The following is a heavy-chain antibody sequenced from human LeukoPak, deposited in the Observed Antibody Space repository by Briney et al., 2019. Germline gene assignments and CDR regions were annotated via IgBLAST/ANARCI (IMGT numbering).Heavy chain of an antibody. V-gene: IGHV3-21*01. CDR1: KFTFNNYA. J-gene: IGHJ3*02. D-gene: IGHD3-10*01. CDR2: ISSSSSYI. Sequence: GGSLRLSCAASKFTFNNYAMHWVRQAPGKGLEWVSSISSSSSYIYYADSVKGRFTISRDNAKNSLYLQMNSLRAEDTAVYYCARASGARDAFDIWGQGTMVTVSS. CDR3: ARASGARDAFDI.